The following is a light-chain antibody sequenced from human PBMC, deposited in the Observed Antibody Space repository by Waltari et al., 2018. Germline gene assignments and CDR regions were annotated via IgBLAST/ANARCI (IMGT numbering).Light chain of an antibody. CDR1: SGSVSTNSY. Sequence: QTVVTQEPSFSESPGGTVTLPCGLSSGSVSTNSYPSWYQQTPGQAPRTLIYSTNTRASGVPDRFSGSILGNKAALTITGAQAEDESDYYCVLYVGSGIRVFGGGTKLTVL. CDR2: STN. CDR3: VLYVGSGIRV. V-gene: IGLV8-61*01. J-gene: IGLJ3*02.